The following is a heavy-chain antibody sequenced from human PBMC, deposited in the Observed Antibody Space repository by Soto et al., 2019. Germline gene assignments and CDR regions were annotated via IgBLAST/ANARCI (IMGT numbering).Heavy chain of an antibody. J-gene: IGHJ4*02. CDR2: IYYSGST. Sequence: PSETLSLTCTVSGGSISSGGYYWSWIRQHPGKGLEWIGYIYYSGSTYYNPSLKSRVTISVGTSKNQFSLKLSSLTAADTAVYYCARVMITFGGVIANTFDYWGQGTLVTVSS. CDR1: GGSISSGGYY. D-gene: IGHD3-16*02. CDR3: ARVMITFGGVIANTFDY. V-gene: IGHV4-31*03.